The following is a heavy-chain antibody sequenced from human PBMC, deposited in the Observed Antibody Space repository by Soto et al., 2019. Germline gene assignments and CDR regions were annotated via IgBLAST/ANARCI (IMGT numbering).Heavy chain of an antibody. CDR2: INNEGSDT. CDR3: ARGPVDISIRPAAMVY. CDR1: GFSFSSYW. Sequence: EVVLVESGGRLVQPGESLRLSCAASGFSFSSYWMHWVRQAPGKGLMWLSRINNEGSDTTYADSVKGRFTISRDNARNTLYLQLDTLRAEDTAVYYCARGPVDISIRPAAMVYWGQGTLVTVSS. D-gene: IGHD2-2*03. V-gene: IGHV3-74*01. J-gene: IGHJ4*02.